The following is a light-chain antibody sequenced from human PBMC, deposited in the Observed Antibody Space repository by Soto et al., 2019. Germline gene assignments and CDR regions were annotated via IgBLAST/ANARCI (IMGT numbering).Light chain of an antibody. CDR1: SSDVGAYSY. CDR2: EVS. J-gene: IGLJ2*01. CDR3: SSYAGSNNFVV. Sequence: QSALTQPPSASGSLGQSVTISCTGTSSDVGAYSYVSWYQQHPGKAPKLMIYEVSKRPSGVPDRFSGSKSGNTASLTVSGLQAEDEADYYCSSYAGSNNFVVFGGGTKLTVL. V-gene: IGLV2-8*01.